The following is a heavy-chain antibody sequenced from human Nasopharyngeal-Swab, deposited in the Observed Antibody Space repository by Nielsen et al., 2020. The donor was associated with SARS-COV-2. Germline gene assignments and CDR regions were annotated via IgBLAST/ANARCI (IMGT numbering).Heavy chain of an antibody. Sequence: SLKISCAASGFRFNDYAMHSVRQTPGKGLEWVSSIRWNSERVGYADSVKGRFTISRDNAKNSLYLQMNSLRPEDTALYYCAKGRGYSSSWSLDYWGQGSLVTVSS. D-gene: IGHD6-13*01. V-gene: IGHV3-9*01. J-gene: IGHJ4*02. CDR2: IRWNSERV. CDR3: AKGRGYSSSWSLDY. CDR1: GFRFNDYA.